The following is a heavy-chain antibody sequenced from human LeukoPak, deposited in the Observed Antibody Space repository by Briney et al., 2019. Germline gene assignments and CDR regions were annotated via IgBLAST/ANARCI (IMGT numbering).Heavy chain of an antibody. CDR3: ARAFGGFITNFDY. V-gene: IGHV1-18*01. CDR2: ISPYNGNT. D-gene: IGHD3-16*02. J-gene: IGHJ4*02. Sequence: ASVKVSCKASGYTFTSYDISWVRQAPGQGLEWMGWISPYNGNTNHAQNLQGRVTMTTDTSTSTAYMELRSLRSDDTAVYYCARAFGGFITNFDYWGQGTLVTVSS. CDR1: GYTFTSYD.